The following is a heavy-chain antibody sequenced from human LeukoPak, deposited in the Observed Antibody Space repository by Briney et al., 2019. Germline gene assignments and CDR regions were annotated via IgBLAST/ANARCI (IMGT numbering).Heavy chain of an antibody. CDR2: IYHSGST. CDR1: GYSISSGYY. CDR3: ARDKGEVLRYFDWLRYPDY. D-gene: IGHD3-9*01. V-gene: IGHV4-38-2*02. Sequence: SETLSLTCTVSGYSISSGYYWGWIRQPPGKGLEWIGSIYHSGSTYYNPSLKSRVTISVDTSKNQFSLKLSSVTGADTAVYYCARDKGEVLRYFDWLRYPDYWGQGTLVTVSS. J-gene: IGHJ4*02.